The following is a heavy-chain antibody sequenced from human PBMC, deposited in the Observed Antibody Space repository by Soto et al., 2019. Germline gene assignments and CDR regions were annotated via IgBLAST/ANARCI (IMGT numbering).Heavy chain of an antibody. CDR3: ARKYTNGPTLHWFDP. D-gene: IGHD2-8*01. J-gene: IGHJ5*02. Sequence: SLTCTVSGGSIRSYYWSWIRQHPGKGLEWIGYIYYSGTTYYNPSLKSRVTISVDTSKNQFSLKLSSVTAADTAVYYCARKYTNGPTLHWFDPWGQGTLVTVSS. V-gene: IGHV4-31*03. CDR2: IYYSGTT. CDR1: GGSIRSYY.